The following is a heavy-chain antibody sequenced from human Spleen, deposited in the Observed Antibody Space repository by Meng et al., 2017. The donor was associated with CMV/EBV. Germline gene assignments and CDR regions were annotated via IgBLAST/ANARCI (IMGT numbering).Heavy chain of an antibody. CDR1: GFTFSSYE. Sequence: GESLKISCAASGFTFSSYEMNWVRQAPGKGLEWVSYISRSGSTIYYADSVKGRFTISRDNAKNSLYLQMNSLRAEDTAVYYCTRGDYDLLTGLMDVWGQGTTVTVSS. J-gene: IGHJ6*02. CDR3: TRGDYDLLTGLMDV. V-gene: IGHV3-48*03. CDR2: ISRSGSTI. D-gene: IGHD3-9*01.